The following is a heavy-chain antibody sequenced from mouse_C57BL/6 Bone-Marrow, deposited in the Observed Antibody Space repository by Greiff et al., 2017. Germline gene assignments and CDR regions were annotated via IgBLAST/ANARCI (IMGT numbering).Heavy chain of an antibody. Sequence: EVKLEESGGGLVQPGGSLKLSCAASGFTFSDYGMAWVRQAPRKGPEWVAFISNLAYSIYYADTVTGRFTISRENAKNTLYLEMSSLRSEDTAMYYCARRSSGYVLMDYWGQGTSVTVSS. V-gene: IGHV5-15*04. CDR1: GFTFSDYG. CDR2: ISNLAYSI. D-gene: IGHD3-2*02. CDR3: ARRSSGYVLMDY. J-gene: IGHJ4*01.